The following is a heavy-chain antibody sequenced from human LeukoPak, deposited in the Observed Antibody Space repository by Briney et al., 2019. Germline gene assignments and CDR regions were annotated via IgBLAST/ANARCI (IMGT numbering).Heavy chain of an antibody. J-gene: IGHJ6*03. D-gene: IGHD1-26*01. CDR2: IYSGGST. Sequence: GGSLRLSCAASGFTVSSNYMSWVRQAPGKGLEWVSVIYSGGSTYYADSVKGRFTISRDNSKNTLYLQMNSLRAEDTAVYYCARVAEVGATGYYYYMDVWGKGTTVTISS. CDR1: GFTVSSNY. V-gene: IGHV3-66*01. CDR3: ARVAEVGATGYYYYMDV.